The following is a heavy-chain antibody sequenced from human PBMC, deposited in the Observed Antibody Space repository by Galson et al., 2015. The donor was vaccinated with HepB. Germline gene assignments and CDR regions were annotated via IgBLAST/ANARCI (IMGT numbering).Heavy chain of an antibody. D-gene: IGHD3-22*01. CDR3: AKDPTYYYDSSGYYRGETYFDY. Sequence: SLRLSCAASGFTFSSYAMSWVHQAPGKGLEWVSAISGSGGSTYYADSVKGRFTISRDNSKNTLYLQMNSLRAEDTAVYYCAKDPTYYYDSSGYYRGETYFDYWGQGTLVTVSS. CDR2: ISGSGGST. J-gene: IGHJ4*02. CDR1: GFTFSSYA. V-gene: IGHV3-23*01.